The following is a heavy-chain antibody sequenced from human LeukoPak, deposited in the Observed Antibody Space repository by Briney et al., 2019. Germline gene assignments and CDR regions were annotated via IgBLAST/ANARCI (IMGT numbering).Heavy chain of an antibody. V-gene: IGHV4-34*01. J-gene: IGHJ5*02. CDR1: GGSFSGYF. CDR2: INHNGGT. Sequence: SETLSLTCAVYGGSFSGYFWSWIRQPPGKGLEWIGDINHNGGTNYNPSLKSRVTISVDTSKNQFSLKLSSVTAADTAVYYCARDSSDYRYRFDPWGQGTLVTVSS. CDR3: ARDSSDYRYRFDP. D-gene: IGHD3-22*01.